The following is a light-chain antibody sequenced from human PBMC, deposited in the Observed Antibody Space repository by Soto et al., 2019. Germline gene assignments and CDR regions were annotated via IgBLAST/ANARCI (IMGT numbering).Light chain of an antibody. CDR1: NSNIGSNT. CDR2: YDN. V-gene: IGLV1-44*01. J-gene: IGLJ1*01. Sequence: QLVLTQPPSASGTPGQRVTISCSGSNSNIGSNTVNWYQQLPGTAPKLLIYYDNLRPSGVPDRISGSKSGTSDSLAISGLQSDDEADYCCASWDDSLNGLVFGTGTKLTVL. CDR3: ASWDDSLNGLV.